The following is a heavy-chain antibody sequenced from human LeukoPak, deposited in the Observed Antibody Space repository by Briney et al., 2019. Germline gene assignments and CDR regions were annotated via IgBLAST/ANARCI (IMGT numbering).Heavy chain of an antibody. V-gene: IGHV3-7*01. D-gene: IGHD1-1*01. Sequence: TGGSLRLSCAASGFTFSNYWMSWVRQAPGKGLEWVAKIRQDGSEKYYVDSVKGRFTISRDNAKNSLYLQMNSLRAEDTAMYYCARDQPRTKTTGYFDLWGRGTLVTVSS. CDR2: IRQDGSEK. CDR1: GFTFSNYW. J-gene: IGHJ2*01. CDR3: ARDQPRTKTTGYFDL.